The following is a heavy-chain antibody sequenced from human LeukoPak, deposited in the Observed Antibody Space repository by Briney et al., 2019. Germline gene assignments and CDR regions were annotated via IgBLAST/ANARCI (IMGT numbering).Heavy chain of an antibody. Sequence: GGSLRLSCAASGFTFSDYYMSWIRQAPGKELEWVSYISSSGSTIYYADSVKGRFTISRDNAKNSLYLQMNSLRAEDTAVYYCARDYDSSHWYFDLWGRGTLVTVSS. CDR3: ARDYDSSHWYFDL. D-gene: IGHD3-22*01. CDR1: GFTFSDYY. J-gene: IGHJ2*01. V-gene: IGHV3-11*04. CDR2: ISSSGSTI.